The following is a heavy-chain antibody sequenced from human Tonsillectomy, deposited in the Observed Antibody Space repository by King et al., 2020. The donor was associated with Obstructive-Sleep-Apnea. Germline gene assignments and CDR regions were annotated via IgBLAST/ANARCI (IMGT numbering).Heavy chain of an antibody. Sequence: VQLVESGGGVVQPGRSLRLSCAASGFTFSSYGMHWVRQAPGTGLEWVAVISYDGSNKYYADSETARFTISRDNSKNTLYLQMNSLRAEDTAGYYCAKDASYGSGSYCGYWGQGTLVTVSS. V-gene: IGHV3-30*18. CDR2: ISYDGSNK. CDR1: GFTFSSYG. J-gene: IGHJ4*02. CDR3: AKDASYGSGSYCGY. D-gene: IGHD3-10*01.